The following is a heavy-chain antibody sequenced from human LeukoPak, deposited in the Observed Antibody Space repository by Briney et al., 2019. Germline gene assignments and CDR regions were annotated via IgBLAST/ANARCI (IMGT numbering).Heavy chain of an antibody. J-gene: IGHJ4*02. CDR2: IKQYGGDK. CDR3: ARVYYYDSSTNPGDDY. Sequence: PGGSLRLSCRASGFTFDKHWMSWVRQAPGKGLEWVATIKQYGGDKYYVDSVKGRFTISRDNVENSLYLQMNSLTSEDTAVYYCARVYYYDSSTNPGDDYWGQGTLVTVSS. D-gene: IGHD3-22*01. V-gene: IGHV3-7*01. CDR1: GFTFDKHW.